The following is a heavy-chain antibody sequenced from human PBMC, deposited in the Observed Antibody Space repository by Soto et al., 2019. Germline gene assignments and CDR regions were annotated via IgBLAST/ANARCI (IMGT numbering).Heavy chain of an antibody. J-gene: IGHJ5*02. Sequence: SVKVSCKASGGTFSSYAISWVRQAPGQGLEWMGGIIPIFGTANYAQKFQGRVTITADKSTSTAYMELSSLRSEDTAVYYCARDRYYYGSGSGFWFDPWGQGTLVTVSS. CDR1: GGTFSSYA. CDR2: IIPIFGTA. CDR3: ARDRYYYGSGSGFWFDP. V-gene: IGHV1-69*06. D-gene: IGHD3-10*01.